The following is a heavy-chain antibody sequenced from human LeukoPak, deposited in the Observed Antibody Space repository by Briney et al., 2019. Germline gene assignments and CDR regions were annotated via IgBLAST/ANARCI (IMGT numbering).Heavy chain of an antibody. CDR1: GFTFDDYA. CDR3: AKDISAWGGSGSYYNGIDY. J-gene: IGHJ4*02. CDR2: ISWNSGSI. D-gene: IGHD3-10*01. V-gene: IGHV3-9*01. Sequence: GGSLRLSCAASGFTFDDYAMHWVRQAPGKGLEWVSGISWNSGSIGYADSVKGRFTISRDNAKNSLYLQMNSLRAEDTALYYCAKDISAWGGSGSYYNGIDYWGQGALVTVSS.